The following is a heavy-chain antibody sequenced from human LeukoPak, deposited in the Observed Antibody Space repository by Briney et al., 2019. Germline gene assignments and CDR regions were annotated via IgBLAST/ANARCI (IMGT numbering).Heavy chain of an antibody. Sequence: GESLKISCKGSGYSFTSYWIGWVRQMPGKGLEWMGIIYPGDSDTRYSPSFQGQVTISADKSISTAYLQWSSLKASDTAMYYCARHSYDFWSGYYILPYNYYYYYMDVWGKGTTVTVSS. V-gene: IGHV5-51*01. CDR2: IYPGDSDT. CDR1: GYSFTSYW. J-gene: IGHJ6*03. D-gene: IGHD3-3*01. CDR3: ARHSYDFWSGYYILPYNYYYYYMDV.